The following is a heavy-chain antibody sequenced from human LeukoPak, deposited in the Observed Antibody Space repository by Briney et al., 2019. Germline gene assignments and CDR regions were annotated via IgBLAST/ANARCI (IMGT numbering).Heavy chain of an antibody. Sequence: EASVTVSCKASGYTFTGYYMHWVRQAPGQGLEWMGWINPNSGGTNYAQKFQGRVTMTRDTSISTAYMELSRLRSDDTAVYYCARDPPITMVRGVNFDYWGQGTLVTVSS. CDR2: INPNSGGT. D-gene: IGHD3-10*01. CDR3: ARDPPITMVRGVNFDY. V-gene: IGHV1-2*02. J-gene: IGHJ4*02. CDR1: GYTFTGYY.